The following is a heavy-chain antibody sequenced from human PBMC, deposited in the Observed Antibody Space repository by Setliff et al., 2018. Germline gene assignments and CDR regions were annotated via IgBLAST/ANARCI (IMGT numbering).Heavy chain of an antibody. D-gene: IGHD7-27*01. CDR2: TFYRSKWYY. V-gene: IGHV6-1*01. CDR3: ARDSELGLDALDI. J-gene: IGHJ3*02. Sequence: PSQTLSLTCAISGDSVSSNGAAWNWIRQSPSGGLEWLGRTFYRSKWYYDYALSVTSRITVHPDTSKNQFSLHLNSVTPEDTAVYYCARDSELGLDALDIWGQGTMATVSS. CDR1: GDSVSSNGAA.